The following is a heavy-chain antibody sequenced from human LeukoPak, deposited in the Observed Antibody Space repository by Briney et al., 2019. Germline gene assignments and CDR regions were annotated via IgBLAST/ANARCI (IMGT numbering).Heavy chain of an antibody. D-gene: IGHD6-19*01. CDR1: GFTFSSYS. CDR2: ISSRSSYI. V-gene: IGHV3-21*01. Sequence: PGGSLRLSCAASGFTFSSYSMNWVRQAPGKGLEWVSSISSRSSYIYYADSVKGRFTISRDNAKNSLYLQMNSLRAEDTAVYYCARFRAPVAGMNYFDYWGQGTLVTVSS. J-gene: IGHJ4*02. CDR3: ARFRAPVAGMNYFDY.